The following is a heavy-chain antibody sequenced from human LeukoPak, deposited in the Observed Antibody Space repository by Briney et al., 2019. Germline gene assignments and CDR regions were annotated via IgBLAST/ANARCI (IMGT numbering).Heavy chain of an antibody. CDR2: ISSSGSTI. CDR3: ARDHYGLGSYPNP. Sequence: GGSLRLSCAASGFTFSSYEMNWVRQAPGKGLEWVSYISSSGSTIYYADSVKGRFTISRDNAKNSLYLQMNSLRAEDTAVYYCARDHYGLGSYPNPWGQGTLVTVSS. V-gene: IGHV3-48*03. D-gene: IGHD3-10*01. CDR1: GFTFSSYE. J-gene: IGHJ5*02.